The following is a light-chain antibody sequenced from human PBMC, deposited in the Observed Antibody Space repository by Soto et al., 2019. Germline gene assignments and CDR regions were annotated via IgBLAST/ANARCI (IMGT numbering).Light chain of an antibody. V-gene: IGKV3-20*01. Sequence: EIVLTQSPGTLSLSPGDRATLSCRASQSVRSNYLAWYQQKPGQAPRLLLYGASSRATGIPDRFSGSGSGTDFTLTISRLEPEDFALYYCQQYGTSPPLTFGGGTMVEIK. CDR2: GAS. CDR1: QSVRSNY. CDR3: QQYGTSPPLT. J-gene: IGKJ4*01.